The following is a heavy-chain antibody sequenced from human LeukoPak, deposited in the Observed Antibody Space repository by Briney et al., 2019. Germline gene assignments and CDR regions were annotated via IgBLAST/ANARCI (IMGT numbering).Heavy chain of an antibody. Sequence: GGSLRLSCAASGFTFSCDAMSWVRQAPGKGLEWVSTISGSGASTFYADSVKGRFTISRDNSKNLLYLQMNSLRADDTAVYYCATEYYFDYWGQGTLVTVSS. CDR2: ISGSGAST. V-gene: IGHV3-23*01. CDR3: ATEYYFDY. J-gene: IGHJ4*02. CDR1: GFTFSCDA.